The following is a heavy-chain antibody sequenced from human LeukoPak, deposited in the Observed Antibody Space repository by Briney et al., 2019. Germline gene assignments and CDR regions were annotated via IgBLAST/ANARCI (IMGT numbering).Heavy chain of an antibody. J-gene: IGHJ4*02. D-gene: IGHD3-9*01. Sequence: SQTLSLTCAISGDSVSSNSAAWNWIRQSPSRGLEWLGRTYYRSKWYNDYAVSVKSRITINPGTSKNQFSLQPNSVTPEDTAVYYCARGLVTLTDFDYWGQGTLVTVSS. CDR3: ARGLVTLTDFDY. CDR1: GDSVSSNSAA. V-gene: IGHV6-1*01. CDR2: TYYRSKWYN.